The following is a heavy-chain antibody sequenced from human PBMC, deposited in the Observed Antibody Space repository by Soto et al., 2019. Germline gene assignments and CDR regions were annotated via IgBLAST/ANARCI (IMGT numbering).Heavy chain of an antibody. CDR1: GFTFSVYA. V-gene: IGHV3-23*01. CDR3: AKVRCNWSPQTLDY. J-gene: IGHJ4*02. Sequence: GGSLRLSCAASGFTFSVYALSRVRQAPGKGLEWVSGISGTGGSTSYADPVKGRFTISXXXXXXTXSXQXXXLRAXDTAVYYCAKVRCNWSPQTLDYWGRGPLVTV. CDR2: ISGTGGST. D-gene: IGHD1-20*01.